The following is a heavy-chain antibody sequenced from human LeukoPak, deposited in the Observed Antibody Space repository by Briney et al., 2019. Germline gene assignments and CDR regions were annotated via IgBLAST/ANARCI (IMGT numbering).Heavy chain of an antibody. D-gene: IGHD3-22*01. CDR2: IIPIFGTA. CDR1: GGTFSSYA. Sequence: SVKVSCKASGGTFSSYAISWVRQAPGQGLEWMGGIIPIFGTANYAQKFQGRVTITADESTSTAYMELSSLRSEDTAVYYCATQGYYYDSSGYYYSAFDIWGQGTMVTVSS. J-gene: IGHJ3*02. V-gene: IGHV1-69*13. CDR3: ATQGYYYDSSGYYYSAFDI.